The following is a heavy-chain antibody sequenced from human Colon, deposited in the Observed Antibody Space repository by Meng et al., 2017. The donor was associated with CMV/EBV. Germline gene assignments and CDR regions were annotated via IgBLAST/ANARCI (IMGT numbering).Heavy chain of an antibody. J-gene: IGHJ4*02. CDR2: IYTSGST. V-gene: IGHV4-61*02. CDR3: ACRVTSGSLADY. Sequence: QVQLQESGPGLVRPSXXXXXTXTVSGGSVSSGDYYWSWIRQPAGKGLEWIGRIYTSGSTNYSPSLKSRATISLDTSNNQFSLKLSSVTAADTTVYYCACRVTSGSLADYWGQGTLVTVSS. D-gene: IGHD2-21*02. CDR1: GGSVSSGDYY.